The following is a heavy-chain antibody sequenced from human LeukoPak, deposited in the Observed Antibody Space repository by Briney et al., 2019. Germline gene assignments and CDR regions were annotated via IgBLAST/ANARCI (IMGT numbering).Heavy chain of an antibody. Sequence: PSETLSLTCAVSGYSISSGYYWGWIRQPPGKGLEWIGSIYHSGSTYYNPSLKSRVTISADTSKNQFSLKLSSVTAADTAVYYCASSYYGSGVNWFDPWGQGTLVTVSS. CDR3: ASSYYGSGVNWFDP. CDR2: IYHSGST. CDR1: GYSISSGYY. J-gene: IGHJ5*02. D-gene: IGHD3-10*01. V-gene: IGHV4-38-2*01.